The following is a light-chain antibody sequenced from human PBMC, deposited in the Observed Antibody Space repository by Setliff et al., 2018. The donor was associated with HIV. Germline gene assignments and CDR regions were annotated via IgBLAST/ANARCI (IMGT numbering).Light chain of an antibody. CDR1: SSDVGAYNF. CDR3: SSYTTSRQFV. CDR2: DVI. Sequence: LTQPASVSGSPGQSVTISCTGTSSDVGAYNFVSWYQQHPVRAPKLMIYDVINRNSGVSIRFSGSKSGNAASLTISGLQAEDEADYYCSSYTTSRQFVFGSGTKV. V-gene: IGLV2-14*03. J-gene: IGLJ1*01.